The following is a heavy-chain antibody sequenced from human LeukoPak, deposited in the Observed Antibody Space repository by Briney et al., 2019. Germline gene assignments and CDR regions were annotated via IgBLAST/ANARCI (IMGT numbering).Heavy chain of an antibody. V-gene: IGHV1-18*01. D-gene: IGHD3-10*01. CDR1: GYTFTTYG. CDR3: ARDLVIDGSGSYFDP. CDR2: IRGYNTNT. Sequence: GASVEVSCKASGYTFTTYGISWVRQAPGQGLEWMGWIRGYNTNTNYAQKFQGRVTMTIDTSTSTAYMELRSLRSDDTAVYYCARDLVIDGSGSYFDPWGQGTLVTVSS. J-gene: IGHJ5*02.